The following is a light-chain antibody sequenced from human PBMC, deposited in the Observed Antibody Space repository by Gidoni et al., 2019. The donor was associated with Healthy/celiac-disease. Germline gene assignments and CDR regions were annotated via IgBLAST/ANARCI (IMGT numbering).Light chain of an antibody. CDR1: QGLLHSNGYNY. Sequence: VVTQPPPAMLVTPGEPASTPCRSSQGLLHSNGYNYVEWYLQKPGQAPQLLISLGSNRAAGVPDRFSGSGSGTDFTLKSSRVEAEDVGVYYCMQALQTPPTFXPXTKVDIK. V-gene: IGKV2-28*01. J-gene: IGKJ3*01. CDR2: LGS. CDR3: MQALQTPPT.